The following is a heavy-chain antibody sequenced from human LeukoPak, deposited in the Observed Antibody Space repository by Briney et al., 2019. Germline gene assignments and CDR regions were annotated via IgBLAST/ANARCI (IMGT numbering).Heavy chain of an antibody. CDR3: HSTSAREDAFDI. D-gene: IGHD1-26*01. CDR1: GFTFSSFG. V-gene: IGHV3-30*03. J-gene: IGHJ3*02. Sequence: GRSLRLSCAASGFTFSSFGMHWVRQAPGKGLEWVAVISYDGGKKYFADSVKGRFTISRDNSKNTMYPEMNSLRVEDTALYYCHSTSAREDAFDIWGQGTMVTVSS. CDR2: ISYDGGKK.